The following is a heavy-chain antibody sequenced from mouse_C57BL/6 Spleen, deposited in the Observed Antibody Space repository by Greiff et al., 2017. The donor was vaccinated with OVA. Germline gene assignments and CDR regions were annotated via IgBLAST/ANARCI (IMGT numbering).Heavy chain of an antibody. V-gene: IGHV1-52*01. J-gene: IGHJ3*01. CDR3: ARDYGNRGFAY. CDR2: IDPSDSET. Sequence: QVQLKQPGAELVRPGSSVKLSCKASGYTFTSYWMHWVKQRPIQGLEWIGNIDPSDSETHYNQKFKDKATLTVDKSSSTAYMQLSSLTSEDSAVYYCARDYGNRGFAYWGQGTLVTVSA. D-gene: IGHD2-1*01. CDR1: GYTFTSYW.